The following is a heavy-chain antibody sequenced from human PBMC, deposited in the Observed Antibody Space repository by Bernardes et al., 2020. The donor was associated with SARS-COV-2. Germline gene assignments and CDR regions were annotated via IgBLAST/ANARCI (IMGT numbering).Heavy chain of an antibody. J-gene: IGHJ4*02. Sequence: VGSLRLSCAASGFTFSNFAMHWVRQAPGKGLEWVAIISYEERTEYNAESVKGRFTISRDNSKNTVFLQMTRLRPKDTAVYYCAREGEDPTSSYFDYWGQGTLVNVSS. CDR3: AREGEDPTSSYFDY. V-gene: IGHV3-30*19. CDR2: ISYEERTE. CDR1: GFTFSNFA. D-gene: IGHD2-15*01.